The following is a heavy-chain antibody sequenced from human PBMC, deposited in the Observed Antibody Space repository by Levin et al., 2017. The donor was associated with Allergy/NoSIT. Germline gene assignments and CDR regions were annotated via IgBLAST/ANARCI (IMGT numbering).Heavy chain of an antibody. CDR1: GFTFSSYA. V-gene: IGHV3-23*01. J-gene: IGHJ6*03. Sequence: PGGSLRLSCAASGFTFSSYAMSWVRQAPGKGLEWVSAISGSGGSTYYADSVKGRFTISRDNSKNTLYLQMNSLRAEDTAVYYCAKLESPGSVYYYYYIDVWGKGTTVTVSS. CDR2: ISGSGGST. D-gene: IGHD3-3*01. CDR3: AKLESPGSVYYYYYIDV.